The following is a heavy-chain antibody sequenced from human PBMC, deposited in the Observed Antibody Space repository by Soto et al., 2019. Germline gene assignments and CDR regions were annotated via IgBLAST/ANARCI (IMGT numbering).Heavy chain of an antibody. CDR1: GFTFSSYS. V-gene: IGHV3-21*01. Sequence: GGSLRLSCAASGFTFSSYSMNWVRQAPGKGLEWVSSISSSSYIYYADSVKGRFTISRDNAKNSLYLQMNSLRAEDTAVYYCARSIAVAGSYYYYYGMDVWGQGTTVTVSS. CDR2: ISSSSYI. D-gene: IGHD6-19*01. J-gene: IGHJ6*02. CDR3: ARSIAVAGSYYYYYGMDV.